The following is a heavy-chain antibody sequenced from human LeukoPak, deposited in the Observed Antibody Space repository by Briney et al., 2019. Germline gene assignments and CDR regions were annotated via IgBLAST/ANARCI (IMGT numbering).Heavy chain of an antibody. CDR2: IIPIFGTA. J-gene: IGHJ4*02. Sequence: ASVKVSCKASGGTFSSYAISWVRQAPGQGLEWMGGIIPIFGTANYAQKFQGRVTITADESTSTAYMELSSLRSEDTAVYYCARASRGLLWFGELSYFDYWGQGTLVTVSS. V-gene: IGHV1-69*13. CDR3: ARASRGLLWFGELSYFDY. CDR1: GGTFSSYA. D-gene: IGHD3-10*01.